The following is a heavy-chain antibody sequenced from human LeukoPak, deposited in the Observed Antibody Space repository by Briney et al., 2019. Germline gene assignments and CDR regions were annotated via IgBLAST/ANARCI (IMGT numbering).Heavy chain of an antibody. V-gene: IGHV3-30*03. CDR3: AREGFSRGYYQYYYMDV. Sequence: GGSLRLSCAASGFTFDDYGMSWVRQAPGKGLEWVAIISYDGSDKYYADSVKGRFTISRDKSKNTLYLQMNSLRAEDTAVYYCAREGFSRGYYQYYYMDVWGKGTTVTVSS. CDR2: ISYDGSDK. CDR1: GFTFDDYG. J-gene: IGHJ6*03. D-gene: IGHD6-13*01.